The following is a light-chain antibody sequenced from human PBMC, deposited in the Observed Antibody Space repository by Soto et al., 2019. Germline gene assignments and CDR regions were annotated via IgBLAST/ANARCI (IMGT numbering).Light chain of an antibody. J-gene: IGKJ3*01. V-gene: IGKV1-33*01. Sequence: DIQMTQSPSSLSASVGDRVTITCQASQDIDRYLNWYQQKPGKAPKLLIYDAFRLETGVPPRFSXXXYXTXXXXXXXSLQPEDTGTYYCQQYESLASFGPGTKVDL. CDR1: QDIDRY. CDR2: DAF. CDR3: QQYESLAS.